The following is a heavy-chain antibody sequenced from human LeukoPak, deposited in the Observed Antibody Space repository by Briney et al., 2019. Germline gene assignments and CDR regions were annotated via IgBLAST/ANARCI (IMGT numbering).Heavy chain of an antibody. CDR3: ARTLGQLGLNDY. Sequence: ASVKVSCKASGYTFTGYYMHWVRQAPGQGLEWMGWISAYNGNTNYAQKLQGRVTMTTDTSTSTAYMELRSLRSDDTAVYYCARTLGQLGLNDYWGQGTLVTVSS. CDR2: ISAYNGNT. J-gene: IGHJ4*02. D-gene: IGHD6-6*01. V-gene: IGHV1-18*04. CDR1: GYTFTGYY.